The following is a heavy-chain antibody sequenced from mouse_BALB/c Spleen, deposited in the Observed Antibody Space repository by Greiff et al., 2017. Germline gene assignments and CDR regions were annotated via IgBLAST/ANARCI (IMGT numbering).Heavy chain of an antibody. V-gene: IGHV5-9-3*01. CDR1: GFTFSSYA. D-gene: IGHD2-4*01. CDR3: ARHDYDEVFAY. J-gene: IGHJ3*01. CDR2: ISSGGSYT. Sequence: DVQLVESGGGLVKPGGSLKLSCAASGFTFSSYAMSWVRQTPEKRLEWVATISSGGSYTYYPDSVKGRFTISRDNAKNTLYLQMSSLRSEDTAMYYCARHDYDEVFAYWGQGTLVTVSA.